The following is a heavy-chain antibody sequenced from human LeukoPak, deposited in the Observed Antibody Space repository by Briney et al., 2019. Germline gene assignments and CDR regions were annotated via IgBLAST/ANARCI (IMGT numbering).Heavy chain of an antibody. V-gene: IGHV3-11*01. Sequence: PGGSLRLSCAASGFTFSTYAMSWVRQAPGKGLEWVSYISSSGSIRYSADSVKGRFTISRDNAQNSLYLQMNSLRAEDTAVYYCARGGTYYDILTGYYNIEGMDVWGQGTTVTVSS. D-gene: IGHD3-9*01. J-gene: IGHJ6*02. CDR2: ISSSGSIR. CDR1: GFTFSTYA. CDR3: ARGGTYYDILTGYYNIEGMDV.